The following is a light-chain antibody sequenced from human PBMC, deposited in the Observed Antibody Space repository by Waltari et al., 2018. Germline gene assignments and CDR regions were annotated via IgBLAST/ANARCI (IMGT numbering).Light chain of an antibody. V-gene: IGKV1-5*03. Sequence: DIQMTQSPSTLPASVGDTVSATCRASQDINTWLAWYQQKPEKAPKLIIYQAYNLETGVPPRFSGYASGTEFTLTISSLQPDDFATYYCQQYNSYPLTFGGGTKVEIK. CDR3: QQYNSYPLT. J-gene: IGKJ4*01. CDR2: QAY. CDR1: QDINTW.